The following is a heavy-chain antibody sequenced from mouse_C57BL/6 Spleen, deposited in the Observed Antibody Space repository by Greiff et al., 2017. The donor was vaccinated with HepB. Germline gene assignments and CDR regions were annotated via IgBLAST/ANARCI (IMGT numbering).Heavy chain of an antibody. CDR3: ARGTAGDSSGYFDY. J-gene: IGHJ2*01. CDR1: GFSLTSYG. Sequence: VKLVESGPGLVQPSQSLSITCTVSGFSLTSYGVHWVRQSPGKGLEWLGVIWSGGSTDYNAAFISRLSISKDNSKSQVFFKMNSLQADDTAIYYCARGTAGDSSGYFDYWGQGTTLTVSS. V-gene: IGHV2-2*01. CDR2: IWSGGST. D-gene: IGHD3-2*02.